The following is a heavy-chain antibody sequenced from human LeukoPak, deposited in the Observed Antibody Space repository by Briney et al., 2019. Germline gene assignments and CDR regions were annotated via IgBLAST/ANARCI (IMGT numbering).Heavy chain of an antibody. CDR2: ISGSGGST. D-gene: IGHD4-17*01. V-gene: IGHV3-23*01. CDR3: ARGGNYDYGDYDVDY. J-gene: IGHJ4*02. Sequence: GGSLRLSCAASGFTFSSYAMSWVRQAPGKGLEWVSGISGSGGSTYHGDSVKGRFTISRDNSKNTLYLQMNSLRAEDTAVYYCARGGNYDYGDYDVDYWGQGTLVTVSS. CDR1: GFTFSSYA.